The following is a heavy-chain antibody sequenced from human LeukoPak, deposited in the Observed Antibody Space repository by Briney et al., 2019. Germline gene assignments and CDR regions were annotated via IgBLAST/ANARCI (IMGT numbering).Heavy chain of an antibody. J-gene: IGHJ4*02. Sequence: PSEALSLTCIVSGASINNYFWTWIRQPAGKGLEWIGRIYSGGSTIYNPSLNSRVTMSLDTSKNQFSLKLISVTAADTAVYYCVRNSGYYWGQGTLVTVSS. CDR1: GASINNYF. CDR2: IYSGGST. V-gene: IGHV4-4*07. D-gene: IGHD4-23*01. CDR3: VRNSGYY.